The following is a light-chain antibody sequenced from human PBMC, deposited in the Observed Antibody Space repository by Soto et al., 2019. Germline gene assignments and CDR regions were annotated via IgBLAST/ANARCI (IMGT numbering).Light chain of an antibody. CDR1: QSVSRR. Sequence: EIVLTQSPGTLSLSPGGRATLSCRASQSVSRRLAWYQHRPGQSPRLLISGASMRASGVPVRFSGSGSGTDFNITISRLETEDFAVYYCQHYGETPITFGLGPRLEV. CDR2: GAS. J-gene: IGKJ5*01. V-gene: IGKV3-20*01. CDR3: QHYGETPIT.